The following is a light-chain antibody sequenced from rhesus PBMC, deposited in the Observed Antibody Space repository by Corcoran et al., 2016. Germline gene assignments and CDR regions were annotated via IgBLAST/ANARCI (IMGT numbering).Light chain of an antibody. CDR2: KAS. CDR3: QQYSSRPPT. J-gene: IGKJ1*01. CDR1: QAISSW. Sequence: DIQMTQSPSSLSASVGDTVTITCRASQAISSWLAWYQQKPGKAPNLLIYKASSLQGGVPSRFSGSGSGTDFTLTIRILQSEDFATYYCQQYSSRPPTFGQGTKVEMK. V-gene: IGKV1-22*01.